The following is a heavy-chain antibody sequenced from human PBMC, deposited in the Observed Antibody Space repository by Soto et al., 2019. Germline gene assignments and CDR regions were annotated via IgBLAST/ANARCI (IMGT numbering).Heavy chain of an antibody. J-gene: IGHJ4*02. CDR3: AKKSAGPCPIDF. Sequence: GGSLRLSCVGSGFTFSMSPMSWVRQAPGKEPEWVSVISAGAATIYYADSVRGRFTISRDNSRNTLFLQMNSLRADDTAVYYCAKKSAGPCPIDFSGPGTLVTLSS. D-gene: IGHD1-1*01. CDR2: ISAGAATI. V-gene: IGHV3-23*01. CDR1: GFTFSMSP.